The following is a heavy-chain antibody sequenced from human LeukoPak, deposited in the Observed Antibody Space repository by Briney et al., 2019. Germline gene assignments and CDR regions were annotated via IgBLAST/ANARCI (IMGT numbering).Heavy chain of an antibody. CDR1: GGTFTTYA. J-gene: IGHJ6*02. V-gene: IGHV1-69*04. CDR2: IIPILGKA. D-gene: IGHD3-3*01. CDR3: ARRSRPDRGVLRFLANYYGMDV. Sequence: GSSVRLSSKASGGTFTTYAVSCGRQAPGPGRECRGRIIPILGKANYAQKFQGRVTITADKSTSTAYMELSSLRSEDTAVYYCARRSRPDRGVLRFLANYYGMDVWGQGTTVTVSS.